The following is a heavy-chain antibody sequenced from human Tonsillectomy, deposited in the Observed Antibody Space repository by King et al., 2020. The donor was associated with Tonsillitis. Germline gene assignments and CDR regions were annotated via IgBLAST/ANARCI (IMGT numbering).Heavy chain of an antibody. J-gene: IGHJ6*02. Sequence: VQLQESGPGLVKPSETLSLTCTVSGGSISSYYWSWIRQPPGKGLEWIGYIYYSGSTNYNPSLKSRVTISVDTSKNQFSLKLSSVTAADTAVYYCARAYYDFWSGHYYYYGMDVWGQGTTVTVSS. D-gene: IGHD3-3*01. V-gene: IGHV4-59*01. CDR3: ARAYYDFWSGHYYYYGMDV. CDR1: GGSISSYY. CDR2: IYYSGST.